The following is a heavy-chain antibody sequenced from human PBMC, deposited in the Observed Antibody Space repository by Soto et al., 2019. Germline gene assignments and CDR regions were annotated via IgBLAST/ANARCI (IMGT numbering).Heavy chain of an antibody. CDR1: GGSISSSSYY. CDR2: IYYSGST. Sequence: QLQLQESGPGLVKPSETLSLTCTVSGGSISSSSYYWGWIRQPPGKGLEWIGSIYYSGSTYYNPSLKSRVTISVDTSKNQFSLKLSSVTAADTAVYYCARHYDFWSGYSIDYWGQGTQVTVSS. CDR3: ARHYDFWSGYSIDY. V-gene: IGHV4-39*01. D-gene: IGHD3-3*01. J-gene: IGHJ4*02.